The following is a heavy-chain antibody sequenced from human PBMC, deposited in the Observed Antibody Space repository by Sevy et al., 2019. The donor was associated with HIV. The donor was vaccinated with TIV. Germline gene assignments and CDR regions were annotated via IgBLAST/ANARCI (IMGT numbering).Heavy chain of an antibody. V-gene: IGHV3-30*18. D-gene: IGHD1-26*01. CDR3: ANAYSGSYSHSYLYALDV. CDR2: ISHDGINE. J-gene: IGHJ6*02. Sequence: GGSLRLSCIDSGFSFSYYGIHWVRQSPGKGLDWVALISHDGINEYYADSVKGRFTISRDNSKNTVYREMNSLRNEDTAIYFCANAYSGSYSHSYLYALDVWGQGTTVTVSS. CDR1: GFSFSYYG.